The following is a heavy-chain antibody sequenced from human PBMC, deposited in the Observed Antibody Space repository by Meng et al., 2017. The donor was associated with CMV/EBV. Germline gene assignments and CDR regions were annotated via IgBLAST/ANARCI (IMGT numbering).Heavy chain of an antibody. D-gene: IGHD6-6*01. V-gene: IGHV3-9*01. J-gene: IGHJ6*02. CDR1: GFTFDDYA. Sequence: SLKISCAASGFTFDDYAMHWVRQAPGKGLEWVSGISWNSGSIGYADSVKGRFTISRDNAKNSLYLQMNSLRAEDTALYYCAKDIRQLVPYCYYGMDVWGQGTTVTVSS. CDR3: AKDIRQLVPYCYYGMDV. CDR2: ISWNSGSI.